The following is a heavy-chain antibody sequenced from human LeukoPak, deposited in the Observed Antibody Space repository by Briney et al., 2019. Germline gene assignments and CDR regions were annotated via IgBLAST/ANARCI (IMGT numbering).Heavy chain of an antibody. Sequence: PGGSLRLSCAASGFTFSSYGMHWVRQAPGKGLVWVSRINSDGYSTSYADSVKGRFTISRDNAKKTLYLQMTSLRAEDTAVYYCTRGISAARDFWGQGALVTVSS. J-gene: IGHJ4*02. CDR1: GFTFSSYG. CDR2: INSDGYST. V-gene: IGHV3-74*01. D-gene: IGHD6-25*01. CDR3: TRGISAARDF.